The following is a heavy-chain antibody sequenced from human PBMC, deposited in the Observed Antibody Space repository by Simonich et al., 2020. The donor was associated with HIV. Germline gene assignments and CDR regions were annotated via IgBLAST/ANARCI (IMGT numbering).Heavy chain of an antibody. Sequence: QVQLQQWGAGLLKPSETLSLTCAVYGGSFSGYYGGWIRQPPGKGLEGIGEITHRGSTTYNPSPKRRVTISVDTSKNQFSLKLSSVTAADTAVYYCARRHPTTVTTPYFDYWGQGTLVTVSS. D-gene: IGHD4-17*01. CDR2: ITHRGST. CDR3: ARRHPTTVTTPYFDY. J-gene: IGHJ4*02. CDR1: GGSFSGYY. V-gene: IGHV4-34*01.